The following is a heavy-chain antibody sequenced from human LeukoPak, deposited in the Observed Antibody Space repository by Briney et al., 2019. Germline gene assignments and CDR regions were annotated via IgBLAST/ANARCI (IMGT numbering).Heavy chain of an antibody. CDR3: ARGLRKNYYDSSGYSNWFDP. Sequence: SETLSLTCAVYGGSFSGYYWSWIRQPPGKGLEWIGEINHSGSTNYNPSLKSRVTISVDTSKNQFSLKLSSVTAADTAVYYCARGLRKNYYDSSGYSNWFDPWGQGTLVTVSS. V-gene: IGHV4-34*01. D-gene: IGHD3-22*01. CDR2: INHSGST. CDR1: GGSFSGYY. J-gene: IGHJ5*02.